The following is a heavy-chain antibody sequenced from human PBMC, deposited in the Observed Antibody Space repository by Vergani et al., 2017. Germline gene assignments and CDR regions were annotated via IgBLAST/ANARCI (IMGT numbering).Heavy chain of an antibody. CDR2: IYYSGST. V-gene: IGHV4-31*03. Sequence: QVQLHESGPGLVKPSQTLSLTCTVSGGYISSGGYYWSWIRQHPGKGLEWIGYIYYSGSTYYNPSLKSRVTISVDTSKNQFSLKLSSVTAADTAVYYCARGWDTAMAYYFDYWGQGTLVTVSS. J-gene: IGHJ4*02. CDR3: ARGWDTAMAYYFDY. D-gene: IGHD5-18*01. CDR1: GGYISSGGYY.